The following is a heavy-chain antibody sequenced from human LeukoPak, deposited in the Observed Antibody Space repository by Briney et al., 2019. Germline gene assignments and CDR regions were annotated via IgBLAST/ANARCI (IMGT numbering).Heavy chain of an antibody. J-gene: IGHJ4*02. CDR2: ISGSGSII. CDR1: GFSFGDSY. Sequence: GGSLRLSCAASGFSFGDSYMNWIRQAPGKGLEWVSYISGSGSIIYNTDSVKGRFTISRDNAKNSLYLQMNSLRAEDTAVYYCARGGYNDGYEGPADYWGQGTLVTVSS. CDR3: ARGGYNDGYEGPADY. D-gene: IGHD5-18*01. V-gene: IGHV3-11*04.